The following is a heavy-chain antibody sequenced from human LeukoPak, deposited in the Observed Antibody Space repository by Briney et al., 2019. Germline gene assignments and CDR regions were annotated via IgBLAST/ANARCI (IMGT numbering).Heavy chain of an antibody. V-gene: IGHV3-48*01. Sequence: GWALRLSCEASGFIFSAYRMHWVRQAPAKGRAGVSFISSGSSTTYDADSVKGRFTISRENAKHSLSLQMNSLRGEDTAVYYWARGTFCSNTTCYPLGVFDVWGQGTMVTVSS. CDR3: ARGTFCSNTTCYPLGVFDV. CDR2: ISSGSSTT. D-gene: IGHD2-2*01. J-gene: IGHJ3*01. CDR1: GFIFSAYR.